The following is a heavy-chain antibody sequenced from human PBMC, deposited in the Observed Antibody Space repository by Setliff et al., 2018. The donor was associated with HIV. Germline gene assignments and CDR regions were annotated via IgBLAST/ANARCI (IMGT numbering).Heavy chain of an antibody. CDR2: IYWDDDK. CDR3: ARRTPPVTSDAFDI. V-gene: IGHV2-5*02. D-gene: IGHD2-21*02. J-gene: IGHJ3*02. CDR1: AFSLTSTRVA. Sequence: ESGPTLVNPTQTLTLTCTFSAFSLTSTRVAVGWIRQPPGKALEWLALIYWDDDKHYTPSLKSRLTITKDTSKNQVVLTMTNMDPVDTAMYYCARRTPPVTSDAFDIWGQETMVTV.